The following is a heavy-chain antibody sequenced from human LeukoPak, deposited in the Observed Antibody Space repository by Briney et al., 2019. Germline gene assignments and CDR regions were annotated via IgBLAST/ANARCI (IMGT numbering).Heavy chain of an antibody. J-gene: IGHJ6*02. V-gene: IGHV1-8*01. CDR3: ARATSPIYYYYYGMDV. CDR1: GYTFTSYD. CDR2: MNPNSGNT. Sequence: GASVKVSCKASGYTFTSYDISWVRQATGQGLEWMGWMNPNSGNTGYAQKFQGRVTMTRSTSISTAYMELSSLRSEDTAVYYCARATSPIYYYYYGMDVWGQGTTVTVSS.